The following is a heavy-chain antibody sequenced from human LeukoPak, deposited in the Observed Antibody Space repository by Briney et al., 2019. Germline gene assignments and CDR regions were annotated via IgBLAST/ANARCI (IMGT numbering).Heavy chain of an antibody. D-gene: IGHD3-3*01. CDR3: ARDRFFEWLFPYYYYMDV. CDR1: GGSISSYY. J-gene: IGHJ6*03. Sequence: SETLSLTCTVSGGSISSYYWSWIQQPAGKGLEWIGRIYTSGSTNYNPSLKSRVTMSVDTSKNQFSLKLSSVTAADTAVYYCARDRFFEWLFPYYYYMDVWGKGTTVTVSS. V-gene: IGHV4-4*07. CDR2: IYTSGST.